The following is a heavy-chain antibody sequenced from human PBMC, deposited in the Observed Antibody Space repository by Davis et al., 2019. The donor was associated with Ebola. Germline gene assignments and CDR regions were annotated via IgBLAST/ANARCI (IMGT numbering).Heavy chain of an antibody. CDR3: AREEAGAGYCMDV. CDR2: ISSSSSYI. V-gene: IGHV3-21*01. Sequence: GESLKISCAASGFTFSSYSMNWVRQAPGKGLEWVSSISSSSSYIYYADSVKGRFTISRDNAKNSLYLQMNSLRAEDTAVYYCAREEAGAGYCMDVWGQGTTVTVSS. D-gene: IGHD6-19*01. CDR1: GFTFSSYS. J-gene: IGHJ6*02.